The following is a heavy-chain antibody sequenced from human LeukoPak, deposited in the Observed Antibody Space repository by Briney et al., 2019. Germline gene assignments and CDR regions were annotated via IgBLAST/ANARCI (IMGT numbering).Heavy chain of an antibody. CDR3: ARVSMAVAFDI. Sequence: SETLSLTCTVSGGSISSYYWSWIRQPPGKGLEWIGYIYYSGSTNYNPSLKSRVTISVDTSKNQFSLKLSSVTAADTAVYYCARVSMAVAFDIWGQGTMVTVSS. CDR1: GGSISSYY. V-gene: IGHV4-59*01. CDR2: IYYSGST. D-gene: IGHD2-8*01. J-gene: IGHJ3*02.